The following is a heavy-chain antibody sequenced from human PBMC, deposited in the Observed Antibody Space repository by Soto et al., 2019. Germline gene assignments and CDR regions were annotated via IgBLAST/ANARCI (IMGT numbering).Heavy chain of an antibody. V-gene: IGHV4-34*01. D-gene: IGHD3-16*02. CDR2: INHSGSN. CDR1: GGSFSGYY. J-gene: IGHJ4*02. CDR3: ARERYDYVWGSYRDCYFDY. Sequence: SETLSLTCAVYGGSFSGYYWSWIRQPPGKGLEWIGEINHSGSNNYNPSLKSRVTISVDTSKNQFSMKLSSVTAADTAVYYCARERYDYVWGSYRDCYFDYWGQGTLVTVS.